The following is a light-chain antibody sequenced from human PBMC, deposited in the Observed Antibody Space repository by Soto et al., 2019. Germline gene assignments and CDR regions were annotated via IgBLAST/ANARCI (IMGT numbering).Light chain of an antibody. CDR1: QSVSNNY. CDR3: QQYGSSGT. V-gene: IGKV3-20*01. CDR2: GAS. J-gene: IGKJ1*01. Sequence: EIVLTQSPGTLSLSPGERATLSCRASQSVSNNYLAWYQQKPGQAPRLLIYGASNRATGIQDGFSGSGSGTDFTLTISRLEPEDFAVYYGQQYGSSGTFGQGTKVEIK.